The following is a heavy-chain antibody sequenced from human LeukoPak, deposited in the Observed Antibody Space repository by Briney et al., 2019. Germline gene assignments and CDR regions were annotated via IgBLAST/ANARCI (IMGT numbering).Heavy chain of an antibody. CDR2: INPSGGST. D-gene: IGHD6-19*01. V-gene: IGHV1-46*01. J-gene: IGHJ4*02. CDR1: GYTFTSYY. Sequence: GASVKVSCKASGYTFTSYYMHWVRQAPGQGLEWMGIINPSGGSTSYAQKFQGRVTMTRNTSISTAYMELSSLRSEDTAVYYCARGDPGGSSGWFYAHTPYFDYWGQGTLVTVSS. CDR3: ARGDPGGSSGWFYAHTPYFDY.